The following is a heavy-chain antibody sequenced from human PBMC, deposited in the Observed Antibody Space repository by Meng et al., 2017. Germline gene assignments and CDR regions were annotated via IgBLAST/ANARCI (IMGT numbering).Heavy chain of an antibody. V-gene: IGHV2-5*02. J-gene: IGHJ4*02. CDR3: AHRQDSSYDY. CDR1: GFSLSTSGVG. CDR2: IYWDDDK. D-gene: IGHD2-2*01. Sequence: SVLKMWNPQQTLTWTCAFSGFSLSTSGVGVGWIRQPPGKALEWLALIYWDDDKRYSPSLKSRLTITKDTSKNQVVLTMTNMDPVDTATYYCAHRQDSSYDYWGQGTLVTVSS.